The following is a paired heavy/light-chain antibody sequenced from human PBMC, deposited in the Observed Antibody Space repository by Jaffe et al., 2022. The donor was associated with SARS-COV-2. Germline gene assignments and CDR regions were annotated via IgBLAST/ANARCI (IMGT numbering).Light chain of an antibody. J-gene: IGKJ3*01. V-gene: IGKV3-11*01. CDR2: DAS. CDR1: QSVSSY. CDR3: QQRSNWPLRFT. Sequence: EIVLTQSPATLSLSPGERATLSCRASQSVSSYLAWYQQKPGQAPRLLIYDASNRATGIPARFSGSGSGTDFTLTISSLEPEDFAVYYCQQRSNWPLRFTFGPGTKVDIK.
Heavy chain of an antibody. Sequence: QVQLVESGGGLVKPGGSLRLSCAASGFTFSDYYMSWIRQAPGKGLEWVSYISSSGSTIYYADSVKGRFTISRDNAKNSLYLQMNSLRAEDTAVYYCARAGGTTVTTEDYWGQGTLVTVSS. J-gene: IGHJ4*02. D-gene: IGHD4-17*01. CDR3: ARAGGTTVTTEDY. V-gene: IGHV3-11*01. CDR2: ISSSGSTI. CDR1: GFTFSDYY.